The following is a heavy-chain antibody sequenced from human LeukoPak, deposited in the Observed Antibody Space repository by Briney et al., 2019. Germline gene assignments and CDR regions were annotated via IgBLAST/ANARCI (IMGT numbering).Heavy chain of an antibody. CDR2: IIPILGVA. V-gene: IGHV1-69*04. Sequence: ASVKVSCKASGGTFSNYSLNWVRRAPGEGLEWMGRIIPILGVANYAQKFQGRVTITADESTSTAYMELSSLRSEDTAVYYCARVWGGDENWFDPWGQGTLVTVSS. J-gene: IGHJ5*02. CDR1: GGTFSNYS. CDR3: ARVWGGDENWFDP. D-gene: IGHD2-21*01.